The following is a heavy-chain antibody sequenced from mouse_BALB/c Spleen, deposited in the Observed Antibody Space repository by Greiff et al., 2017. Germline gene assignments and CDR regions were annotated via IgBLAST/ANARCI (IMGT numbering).Heavy chain of an antibody. CDR1: GYNFTSYT. D-gene: IGHD6-1*01. J-gene: IGHJ3*01. V-gene: IGHV1-4*02. CDR2: INPSSGYT. CDR3: ARRQLGFAY. Sequence: VQLQQSAAELARPGASVKMSCKASGYNFTSYTMHWVKQRPGQGLEWIGYINPSSGYTEYNQKFKDKTTLTADKSSSTAYMQLSSLTSEDSEVYYCARRQLGFAYWGQGTLVTVSA.